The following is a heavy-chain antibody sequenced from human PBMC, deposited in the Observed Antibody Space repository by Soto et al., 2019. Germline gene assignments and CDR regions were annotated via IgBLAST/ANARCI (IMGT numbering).Heavy chain of an antibody. Sequence: EVQLLESGGGLVQPGGSLRLSCEASGFTFSTSAMSWVRQAPGKGLEWVSTISDGGSSYYADSVKGRFTISRDNSKNTLYRQMSSLRAGETAFFSGPKVWGDDGCCSRSSCRYCVHHWGPGPLVTVSS. CDR2: ISDGGSS. J-gene: IGHJ5*02. V-gene: IGHV3-23*01. D-gene: IGHD2-2*03. CDR3: PKVWGDDGCCSRSSCRYCVHH. CDR1: GFTFSTSA.